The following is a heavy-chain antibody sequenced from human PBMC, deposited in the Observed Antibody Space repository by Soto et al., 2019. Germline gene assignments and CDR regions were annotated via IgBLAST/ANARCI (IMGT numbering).Heavy chain of an antibody. D-gene: IGHD3-22*01. CDR3: ARDRGYYDSSGYLKAFDI. Sequence: QVQLQESGPGLVKPSETLSLTCTASGGSVSSGSYYWSWIRQPPGKGLEWIGYIYYSGSTNYNSSLKSRVTISVDTSKNQFSLKLTSVTAADTAVYYCARDRGYYDSSGYLKAFDIWGQGTMVTVSS. V-gene: IGHV4-61*01. CDR2: IYYSGST. CDR1: GGSVSSGSYY. J-gene: IGHJ3*02.